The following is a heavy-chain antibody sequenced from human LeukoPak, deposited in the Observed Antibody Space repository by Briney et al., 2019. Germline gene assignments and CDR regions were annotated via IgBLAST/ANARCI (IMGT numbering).Heavy chain of an antibody. V-gene: IGHV3-23*01. D-gene: IGHD6-19*01. CDR3: AKKRSSGPGDFDL. CDR1: GSTFSNYA. Sequence: GGSLRLSCAASGSTFSNYAMSWVRQAPGKGLEWVSAITGSSGSTYYADSVRGRFTISRDNSKNTLYLQMNSLRAEDTAVYYCAKKRSSGPGDFDLWGRGTLVTVSS. J-gene: IGHJ2*01. CDR2: ITGSSGST.